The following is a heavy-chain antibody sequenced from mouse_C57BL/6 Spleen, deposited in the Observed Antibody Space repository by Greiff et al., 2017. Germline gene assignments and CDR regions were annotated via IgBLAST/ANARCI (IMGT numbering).Heavy chain of an antibody. CDR2: INPNNGGT. CDR1: GYTFTDYY. Sequence: VQLQQSGPELVKPGASVKISCKASGYTFTDYYMNWVKQSHGKSLEWIGDINPNNGGTSYNQKFKGKATLTVDKSSSTAYMELRSLTSEDSAVYYCESFDYGAWFAYWGQGTLVTVSA. CDR3: ESFDYGAWFAY. V-gene: IGHV1-26*01. J-gene: IGHJ3*01. D-gene: IGHD2-4*01.